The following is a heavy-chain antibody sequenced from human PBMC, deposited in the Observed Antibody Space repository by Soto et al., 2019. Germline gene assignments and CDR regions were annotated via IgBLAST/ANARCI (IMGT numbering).Heavy chain of an antibody. D-gene: IGHD6-13*01. J-gene: IGHJ4*02. CDR2: INHSGST. CDR1: GGSFSGYY. Sequence: LSLTCAVYGGSFSGYYWSWIRQPPGKGLEWIGEINHSGSTNYNPSLKSRVTISVDTSKNQFSLKLSSVTAADTAVYYCARHPPPFSSWFHFDYWGQGTLVTVSS. V-gene: IGHV4-34*01. CDR3: ARHPPPFSSWFHFDY.